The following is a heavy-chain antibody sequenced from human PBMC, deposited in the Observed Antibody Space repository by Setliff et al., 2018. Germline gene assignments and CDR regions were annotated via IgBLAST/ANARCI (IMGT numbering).Heavy chain of an antibody. CDR2: VYYRGGT. CDR3: AGLTDFADSRPNDAFDI. J-gene: IGHJ3*02. Sequence: LSLTCSVSRGSISTRNYYWGWIRQPPGKVLEWIGSVYYRGGTYYNPSLKSRVTISVDASKNEFSLRLISVTAADTAVYYWAGLTDFADSRPNDAFDIWGQGTMVTVSS. CDR1: RGSISTRNYY. V-gene: IGHV4-39*01. D-gene: IGHD1-20*01.